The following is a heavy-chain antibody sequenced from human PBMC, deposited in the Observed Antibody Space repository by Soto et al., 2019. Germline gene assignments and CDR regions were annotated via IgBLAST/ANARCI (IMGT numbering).Heavy chain of an antibody. J-gene: IGHJ4*02. CDR3: AREVVTTEWYFDN. CDR2: TSANDGTK. CDR1: GFTFSSHS. D-gene: IGHD1-1*01. Sequence: QVQLMESGGGVVQPGGSLRLSFVTSGFTFSSHSMHWFRQAPGKGLEWVAVTSANDGTKFYTDSVKGRFTVSRDNSKKTLYLQMNSLRVEDTAVYFCAREVVTTEWYFDNWGQGILVIVSS. V-gene: IGHV3-30-3*01.